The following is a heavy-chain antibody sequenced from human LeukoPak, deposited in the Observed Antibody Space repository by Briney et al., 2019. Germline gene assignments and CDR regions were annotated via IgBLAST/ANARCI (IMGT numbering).Heavy chain of an antibody. CDR1: GFTFGKYW. D-gene: IGHD6-13*01. V-gene: IGHV3-7*01. CDR2: IKLDGSEK. CDR3: AKGRTSGSSWPFDS. J-gene: IGHJ4*02. Sequence: GGSLRLSCVASGFTFGKYWMSWVRQAPGKGLEWVANIKLDGSEKNYVDSVKGRFTISRDNAKNSLFLQMNSLRAEDTALYYCAKGRTSGSSWPFDSWGQGTLVTVSS.